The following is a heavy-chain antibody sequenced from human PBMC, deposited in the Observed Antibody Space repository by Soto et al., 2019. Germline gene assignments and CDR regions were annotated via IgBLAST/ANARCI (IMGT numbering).Heavy chain of an antibody. V-gene: IGHV4-30-2*01. Sequence: PSETLSLTCAVSGGSISSGGYSWSWIRQPPGKGLEGIGYSYHSGSTYYNPSLKSRVTISVDRSKNQFSLKLSSVTSADTAVYYCARLVRHNWFEAWGQGTLVTLSS. CDR2: SYHSGST. J-gene: IGHJ5*02. CDR1: GGSISSGGYS. CDR3: ARLVRHNWFEA. D-gene: IGHD2-21*01.